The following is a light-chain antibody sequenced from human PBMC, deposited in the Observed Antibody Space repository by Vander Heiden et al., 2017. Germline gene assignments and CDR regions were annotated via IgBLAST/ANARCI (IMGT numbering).Light chain of an antibody. V-gene: IGKV1-39*01. Sequence: DIRMTQSPSSLSASVGARVTITCRASQSISSYLNWYQQNPGKAPQLLIYAATRVRSVVSSRCSGSGARTYFPPTTSRLQPEDVANYYCQQSDNTLVTFGQGTKVEIK. CDR1: QSISSY. CDR2: AAT. J-gene: IGKJ1*01. CDR3: QQSDNTLVT.